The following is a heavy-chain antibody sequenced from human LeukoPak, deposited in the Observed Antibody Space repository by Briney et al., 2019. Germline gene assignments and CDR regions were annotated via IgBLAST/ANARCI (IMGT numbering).Heavy chain of an antibody. CDR3: AELGITMIGGV. V-gene: IGHV3-53*01. CDR1: GFTVSSNY. J-gene: IGHJ6*04. Sequence: PGGSLRLSCAASGFTVSSNYMTWVRQAPGKGLEWVSHIYSGGSTYYADSVKGRFTISRDNAKSSLYLQMNSLRAEDTAVYYCAELGITMIGGVWGKGTTVTISS. D-gene: IGHD3-10*02. CDR2: IYSGGST.